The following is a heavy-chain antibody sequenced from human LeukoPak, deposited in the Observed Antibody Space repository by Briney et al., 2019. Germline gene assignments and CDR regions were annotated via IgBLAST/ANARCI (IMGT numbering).Heavy chain of an antibody. D-gene: IGHD5-18*01. CDR2: ISGSGGT. J-gene: IGHJ4*02. V-gene: IGHV3-23*01. CDR1: GFTFSSYA. Sequence: GGSLRLSCAASGFTFSSYAMSWVRQAPGKGLEWVSAISGSGGTYYADSVKGRFTISRDNSKNTLYLQMNSLRAEDTAVYYCAKRRTTAMVSYFDYWGQGTLVTVSS. CDR3: AKRRTTAMVSYFDY.